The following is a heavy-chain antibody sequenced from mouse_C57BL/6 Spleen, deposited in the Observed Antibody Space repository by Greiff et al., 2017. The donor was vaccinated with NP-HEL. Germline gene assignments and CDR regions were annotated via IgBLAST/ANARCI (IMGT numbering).Heavy chain of an antibody. Sequence: EVMLVESGGGLVKPGGSLKLSCAASGFTFSSYAMSWVRQTPEKRLEWVATISDGGSYTYYPDNVKGRFTISRDNAKNNLYLQMSHLKSEDTAMYYCARSTVVADYAMDYWGQGTSVTVSS. CDR3: ARSTVVADYAMDY. CDR1: GFTFSSYA. J-gene: IGHJ4*01. D-gene: IGHD1-1*01. CDR2: ISDGGSYT. V-gene: IGHV5-4*03.